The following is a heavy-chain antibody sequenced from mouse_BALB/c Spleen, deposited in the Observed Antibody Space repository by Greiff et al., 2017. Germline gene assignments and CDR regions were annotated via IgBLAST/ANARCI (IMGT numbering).Heavy chain of an antibody. Sequence: VQLQQSGAELVKPGASVKLSCTASGFNFTDTYMHWVKQRPEQGLEWIGRIDPANGNTKYDPKFQGKATITADTSSNTAYLQLSSLTSEDTAVYYCARYDDGDYYAMDYWGQGTSVTVSS. CDR2: IDPANGNT. CDR1: GFNFTDTY. J-gene: IGHJ4*01. D-gene: IGHD2-4*01. V-gene: IGHV14-3*02. CDR3: ARYDDGDYYAMDY.